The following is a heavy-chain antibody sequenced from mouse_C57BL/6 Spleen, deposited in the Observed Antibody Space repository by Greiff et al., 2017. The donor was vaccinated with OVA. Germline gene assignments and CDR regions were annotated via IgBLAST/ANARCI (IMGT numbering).Heavy chain of an antibody. D-gene: IGHD2-2*01. CDR3: ARSTMVTPFDY. Sequence: VQLQQSGPVLVKPGASVKMSCKASGYTFTDYYMNWVKQSHGKSLEWIGVINPYNGGTSYNQKFKGKATLTVDKSSSTAYMELNSLTSEDSAVYYCARSTMVTPFDYWGQGTTLTVSS. CDR2: INPYNGGT. V-gene: IGHV1-19*01. CDR1: GYTFTDYY. J-gene: IGHJ2*01.